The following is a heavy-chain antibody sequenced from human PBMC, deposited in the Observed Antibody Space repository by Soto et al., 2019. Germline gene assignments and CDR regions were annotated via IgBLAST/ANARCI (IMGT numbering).Heavy chain of an antibody. CDR2: FDLEDGET. V-gene: IGHV1-24*01. J-gene: IGHJ5*02. Sequence: ASVKVSCKVSGDTLPEFSMHWVRLAPGKALEGTGSFDLEDGETIYAQNFQSRVTMTDDTSTDTAYMELRSLTSADSAVYYCAKDGFRNASSGWFDPWGQGALVTVSS. CDR1: GDTLPEFS. CDR3: AKDGFRNASSGWFDP. D-gene: IGHD1-1*01.